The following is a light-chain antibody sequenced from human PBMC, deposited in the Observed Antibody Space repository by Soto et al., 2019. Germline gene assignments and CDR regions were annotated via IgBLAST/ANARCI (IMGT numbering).Light chain of an antibody. V-gene: IGLV3-21*02. J-gene: IGLJ1*01. Sequence: SYELTQPPSVSVAPGQTARISCGGDNIGTKSVHWYQQKPGQAPVLVIYDDHDRPSGIPERFSGSNSGNTATLTITRVEDGDEADYYCQAWDSSSDHYVFASGTPVTVL. CDR2: DDH. CDR3: QAWDSSSDHYV. CDR1: NIGTKS.